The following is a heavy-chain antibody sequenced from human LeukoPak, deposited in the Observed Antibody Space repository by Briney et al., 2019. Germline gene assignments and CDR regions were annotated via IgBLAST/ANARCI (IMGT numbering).Heavy chain of an antibody. Sequence: SETLSLTCTASGGSISSSSYYWGWIRQPPGKGLEWIGSMYYGGSTYYNPSLKSRVTISVDTSKNQFSLKLSSVTAADTAMYYCARHLGGFDYWGQGTLVTVSS. CDR2: MYYGGST. CDR1: GGSISSSSYY. J-gene: IGHJ4*02. V-gene: IGHV4-39*01. CDR3: ARHLGGFDY.